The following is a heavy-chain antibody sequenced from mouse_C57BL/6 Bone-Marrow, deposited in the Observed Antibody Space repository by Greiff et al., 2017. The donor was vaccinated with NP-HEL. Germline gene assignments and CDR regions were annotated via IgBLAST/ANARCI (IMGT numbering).Heavy chain of an antibody. Sequence: QVQLKQPGAELVKPGASVKLSCKASGYTFTSYWMQWVKQRPGQGLEWIGEIDPSDSYTNYNQKFKGKATLTVDTSSSTAYMQLSSLTSEDSAVYYCAGRRGYWGQGTTLTVSS. CDR1: GYTFTSYW. D-gene: IGHD2-12*01. J-gene: IGHJ2*01. V-gene: IGHV1-50*01. CDR2: IDPSDSYT. CDR3: AGRRGY.